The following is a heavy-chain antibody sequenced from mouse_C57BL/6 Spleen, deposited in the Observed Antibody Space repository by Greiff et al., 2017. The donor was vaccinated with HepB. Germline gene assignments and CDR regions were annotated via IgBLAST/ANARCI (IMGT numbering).Heavy chain of an antibody. Sequence: EVQLVESGGGLVKPGGSLKLSCAASGFTFSSYAMSWVRQTPEKRLEWVATISDGSSYTYYPDNVKGRFTISRDNTTNNLYLQMSHLKSEDTAMYYCARNVDYYGSRLFDYWGQGTTLTVSS. D-gene: IGHD1-1*01. CDR2: ISDGSSYT. J-gene: IGHJ2*01. V-gene: IGHV5-4*01. CDR3: ARNVDYYGSRLFDY. CDR1: GFTFSSYA.